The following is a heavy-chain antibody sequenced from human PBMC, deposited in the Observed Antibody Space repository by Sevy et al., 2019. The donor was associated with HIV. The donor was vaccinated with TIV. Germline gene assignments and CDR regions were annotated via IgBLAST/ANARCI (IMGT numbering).Heavy chain of an antibody. Sequence: GGSLRLSCAASGFTFNTYSLLWVRQTPGKGLEWLPFIGTAAGVTYYADSVKGRFTISRDNAKNSLYLQMNSLRDEDTTVYYCGRSRGQYSIDYWGQGTLVTVSS. J-gene: IGHJ4*02. CDR1: GFTFNTYS. CDR2: IGTAAGVT. CDR3: GRSRGQYSIDY. D-gene: IGHD2-21*01. V-gene: IGHV3-48*02.